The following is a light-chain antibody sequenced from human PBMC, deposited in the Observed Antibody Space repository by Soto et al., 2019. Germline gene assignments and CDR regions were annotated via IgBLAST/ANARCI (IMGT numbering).Light chain of an antibody. CDR2: DAS. V-gene: IGKV3-20*01. Sequence: EVVMTQSPATLSVSPGERATLSCKASQSVRNNLVWYLQQPGQAPRPIIYDASSRATGIPDRFSGSWSGTDFTLTISRLEPEDFAVYYCQQYGSSPGLFTFGPGTKVDIK. CDR1: QSVRNN. CDR3: QQYGSSPGLFT. J-gene: IGKJ3*01.